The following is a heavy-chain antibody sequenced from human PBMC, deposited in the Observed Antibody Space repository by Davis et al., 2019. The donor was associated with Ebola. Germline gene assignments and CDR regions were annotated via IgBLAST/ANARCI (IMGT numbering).Heavy chain of an antibody. CDR1: GFTFSSYA. CDR3: AKAGRGYSGYDP. V-gene: IGHV3-23*01. Sequence: GESLNISCAASGFTFSSYAMSWVRQAPGKGPEWGLVISGGGGSTYDADSVKGRFTTSRDNSKNTLYLQMNSLRAEDTAVYYCAKAGRGYSGYDPWGQGTLVTVSS. CDR2: ISGGGGST. D-gene: IGHD5-12*01. J-gene: IGHJ5*02.